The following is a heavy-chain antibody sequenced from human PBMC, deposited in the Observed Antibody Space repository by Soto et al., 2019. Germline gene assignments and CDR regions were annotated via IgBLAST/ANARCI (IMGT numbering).Heavy chain of an antibody. D-gene: IGHD3-10*01. J-gene: IGHJ4*01. CDR1: RFTFSSYA. Sequence: EEQLLESGGGLVQPGGSLRLSCEASRFTFSSYAMSWVRQAPGKGLEWVSVISGSGVSTYYADSVKGRFTISRDNSKNTLYLQMNILRAEDTAVYYGTKNSGSYQIAYWGHGTLVTVSS. V-gene: IGHV3-23*01. CDR3: TKNSGSYQIAY. CDR2: ISGSGVST.